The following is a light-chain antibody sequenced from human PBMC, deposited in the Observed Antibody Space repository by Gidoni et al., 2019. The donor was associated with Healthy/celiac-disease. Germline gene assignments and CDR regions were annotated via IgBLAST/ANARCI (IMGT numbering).Light chain of an antibody. V-gene: IGKV1-39*01. J-gene: IGKJ1*01. CDR1: QSIGSS. CDR2: AAS. CDR3: QQSYSTPRT. Sequence: DIQITQSASSLSASVGDRVTITCRASQSIGSSLTWYQQKPGKAPKFLIYAASSLQSGVPSRFNGSGSGTDFTFTISSLQPEDFATYYCQQSYSTPRTFGQXTKVEI.